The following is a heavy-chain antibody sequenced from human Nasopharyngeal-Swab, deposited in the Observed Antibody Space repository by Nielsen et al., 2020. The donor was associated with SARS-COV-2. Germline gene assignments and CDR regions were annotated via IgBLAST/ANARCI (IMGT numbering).Heavy chain of an antibody. CDR2: IYYSGST. J-gene: IGHJ4*02. CDR1: GGSISSYY. CDR3: ARQENSYSLSYFDY. V-gene: IGHV4-59*08. D-gene: IGHD5-18*01. Sequence: SETLSLTCTVSGGSISSYYWTWIRQSPGKGLEWIGYIYYSGSTNYNPSLKSRVTISVDTSKNQFSLKLSSVTAADTAVYYCARQENSYSLSYFDYWGQGTLVTVSS.